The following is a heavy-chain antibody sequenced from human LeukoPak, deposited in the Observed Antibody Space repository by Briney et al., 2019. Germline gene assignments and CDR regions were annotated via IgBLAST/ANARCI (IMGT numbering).Heavy chain of an antibody. J-gene: IGHJ4*02. D-gene: IGHD1-26*01. V-gene: IGHV3-23*01. CDR1: GFTFSSYT. CDR3: AKDLWSWGGPDY. Sequence: GGSLRLSCAPSGFTFSSYTMSWVRQAPGKGLGWVTGITSGGITYFPDSVKGRFTISRDNSKNTLYLQMNSRRAEDTALYSCAKDLWSWGGPDYWGQGTLVTVSS. CDR2: ITSGGIT.